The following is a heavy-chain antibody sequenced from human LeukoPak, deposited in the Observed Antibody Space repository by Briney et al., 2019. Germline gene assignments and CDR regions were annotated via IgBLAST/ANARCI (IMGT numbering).Heavy chain of an antibody. CDR3: ARHPDSVVGFDS. V-gene: IGHV4-59*08. J-gene: IGHJ4*02. CDR2: MYYSGIT. Sequence: SETLSLTCAVSGASISGSYWSWIRQPPRKGLEWIGYMYYSGITNSSPSLKSRVTISLDTSKNQFSLRLRSVTAADTAVYYCARHPDSVVGFDSWGQGALVSVSS. CDR1: GASISGSY. D-gene: IGHD3-16*01.